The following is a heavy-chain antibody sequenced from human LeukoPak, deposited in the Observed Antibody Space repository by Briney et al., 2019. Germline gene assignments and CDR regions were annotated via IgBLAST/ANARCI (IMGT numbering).Heavy chain of an antibody. CDR1: GFTSSSYA. J-gene: IGHJ5*02. CDR2: ISGSGGST. CDR3: AKVNSAYDFWSGYYTSVSGWFDP. V-gene: IGHV3-23*01. Sequence: PGGSLRLSCAVSGFTSSSYAMSCVRQAPGKGLEWVSAISGSGGSTYYADSVKGRFTSSRDNSKNTLYLQMNSLRAEDTAVYYCAKVNSAYDFWSGYYTSVSGWFDPWGQGTLVTVSS. D-gene: IGHD3-3*01.